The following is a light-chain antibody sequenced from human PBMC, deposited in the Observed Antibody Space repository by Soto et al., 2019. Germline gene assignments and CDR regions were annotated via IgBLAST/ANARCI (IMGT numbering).Light chain of an antibody. V-gene: IGLV2-14*01. J-gene: IGLJ1*01. CDR1: SSDVGGYNY. CDR3: SSYTSASTLLYL. CDR2: GVT. Sequence: QSALTQPASVSGSPGQSITISCTGYSSDVGGYNYVSWYQQHPGIAPKLLIYGVTNRPSGVSTRFSGSKSGNTASLTISGLQAEDEAAYHCSSYTSASTLLYLFGTGTKVTVL.